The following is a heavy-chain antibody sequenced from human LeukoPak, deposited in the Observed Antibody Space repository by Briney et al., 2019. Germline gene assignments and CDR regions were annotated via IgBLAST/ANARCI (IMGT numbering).Heavy chain of an antibody. CDR2: ILGGGGTT. CDR3: AKDADFGVVTYTFDY. V-gene: IGHV3-23*01. CDR1: GFTFNDYA. J-gene: IGHJ4*02. Sequence: GGSLRLSCVASGFTFNDYAMNWVRQAPGKGLEWVSAILGGGGTTSYADSVQGRFTISRDNSKNTLYLQMNSLRAEDTAVYYCAKDADFGVVTYTFDYWGQGTLVTVSS. D-gene: IGHD3-3*01.